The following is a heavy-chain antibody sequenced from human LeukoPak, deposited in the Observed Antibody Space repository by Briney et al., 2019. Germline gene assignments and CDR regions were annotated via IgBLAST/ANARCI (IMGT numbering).Heavy chain of an antibody. V-gene: IGHV3-23*01. D-gene: IGHD5-18*01. J-gene: IGHJ4*02. CDR2: ISGSGGST. CDR3: AKDRIQLWLHCLDY. Sequence: GGSLRLSCAASGFTFSSYAMSWVRQAPGKGLEWVSAISGSGGSTYYADSVRGRFTISRDNSKNTLYLQMNSLRAEDTAVYYCAKDRIQLWLHCLDYWGQGTLVTVSS. CDR1: GFTFSSYA.